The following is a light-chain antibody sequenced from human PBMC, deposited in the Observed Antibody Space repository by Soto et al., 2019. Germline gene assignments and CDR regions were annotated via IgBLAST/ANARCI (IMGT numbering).Light chain of an antibody. CDR3: SSYTSSSTLV. CDR2: EVS. V-gene: IGLV2-14*01. J-gene: IGLJ2*01. CDR1: SSDVGGYNY. Sequence: QSALTQPASVSGSPGQSITISCTGTSSDVGGYNYVSWYQQHPGKAPKLIIYEVSNRPSGVSNRFYGSKSGKTASLTISGLQADDEADYYCSSYTSSSTLVFGGGTKLTFL.